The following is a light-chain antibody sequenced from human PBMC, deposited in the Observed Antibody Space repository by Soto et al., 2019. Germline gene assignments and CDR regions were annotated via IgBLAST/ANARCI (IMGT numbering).Light chain of an antibody. CDR2: GAS. J-gene: IGKJ5*01. Sequence: IALTLSPPAQSLPSAAGPARACRATQKGSSSYLAWYQQKPGQAPRLLIYGASSRATGIPARFSGSGSGTKFTLTISSLQSEDFAVYYCQQYNNWPPITFGQGTRLEIK. V-gene: IGKV3D-15*01. CDR1: QKGSSSY. CDR3: QQYNNWPPIT.